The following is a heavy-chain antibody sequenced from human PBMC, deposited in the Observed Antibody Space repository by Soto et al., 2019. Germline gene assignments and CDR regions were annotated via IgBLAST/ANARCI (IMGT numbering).Heavy chain of an antibody. D-gene: IGHD3-16*01. J-gene: IGHJ4*02. CDR2: MYFIGST. CDR3: STYFSGGGGRGY. Sequence: QPLGMGLGWIGYMYFIGSTNYNPSLKCRVTISVDTSKNQFSLKLSSVTVADTAVYFCSTYFSGGGGRGYWGRGTQVTVSS. V-gene: IGHV4-59*01.